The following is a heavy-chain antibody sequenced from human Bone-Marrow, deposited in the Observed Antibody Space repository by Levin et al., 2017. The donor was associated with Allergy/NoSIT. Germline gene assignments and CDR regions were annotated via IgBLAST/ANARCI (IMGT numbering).Heavy chain of an antibody. CDR1: GFSFSNYT. CDR2: ISDSSSTI. D-gene: IGHD5-18*01. V-gene: IGHV3-48*04. J-gene: IGHJ3*01. CDR3: ARDRGGRKAYSYLPDAFDL. Sequence: GGSLRLSCAASGFSFSNYTMNWVRQAPGKGLEWVSYISDSSSTIYYADSVKGRFTISRDDAKNSLYLQMSSLRAEDTAVYYCARDRGGRKAYSYLPDAFDLWGQGTMVTVSS.